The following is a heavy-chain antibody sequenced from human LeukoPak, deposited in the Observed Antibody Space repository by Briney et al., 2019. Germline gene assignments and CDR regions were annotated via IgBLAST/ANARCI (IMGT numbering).Heavy chain of an antibody. CDR1: GFTVSLNF. CDR2: ISNSGDGYTT. CDR3: VRNHRHWFDP. J-gene: IGHJ5*02. V-gene: IGHV3-72*01. Sequence: GGSLRLSCAASGFTVSLNFMNWVRQAPGQGPELIGHISNSGDGYTTEYAASVKGRFTVSRDDSKNSLYLQMNSLKPEDTAVYYCVRNHRHWFDPWGQGTLVTVSS.